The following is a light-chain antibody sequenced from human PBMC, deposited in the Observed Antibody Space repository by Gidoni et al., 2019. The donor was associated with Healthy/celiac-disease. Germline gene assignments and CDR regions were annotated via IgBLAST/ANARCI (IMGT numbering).Light chain of an antibody. Sequence: DIQMTQSPSSLSASVGDRVTITCRASQSISSSLNWYQQKPVKAPKLLIYAAASLQSGVPSRFSGSGSGTDFTLTISSLQPEDFATYYCQQSYSTPRWTFXQXTKVEIK. CDR3: QQSYSTPRWT. V-gene: IGKV1-39*01. J-gene: IGKJ1*01. CDR1: QSISSS. CDR2: AAA.